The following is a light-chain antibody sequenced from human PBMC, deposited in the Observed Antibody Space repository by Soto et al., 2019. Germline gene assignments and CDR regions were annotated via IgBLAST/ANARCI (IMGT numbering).Light chain of an antibody. CDR1: QSLNTY. Sequence: DIQMTQSPSSLSASVGDRVTITCRTSQSLNTYLNWYQQKPGKAPNLLTYTTSHLHSSVPSRFSGSGSSTDFTRTISSLQPEDFATYYCQQGDSTPYTFSQGTTLEIK. J-gene: IGKJ2*01. CDR3: QQGDSTPYT. CDR2: TTS. V-gene: IGKV1-39*01.